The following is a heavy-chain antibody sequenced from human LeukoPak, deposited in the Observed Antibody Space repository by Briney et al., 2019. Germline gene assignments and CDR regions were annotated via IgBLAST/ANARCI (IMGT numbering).Heavy chain of an antibody. CDR3: ATYRQVLLPFES. J-gene: IGHJ4*02. Sequence: PGGSLRLSCAASGFTFSTFAMIWVRQPPGKGLEWVSSIFPSGGEIHYADSVRGRFTISRDNSTSTLSLQMNSLRAEDTAIYYCATYRQVLLPFESWGQGTLVTVSS. V-gene: IGHV3-23*01. D-gene: IGHD2-8*02. CDR1: GFTFSTFA. CDR2: IFPSGGEI.